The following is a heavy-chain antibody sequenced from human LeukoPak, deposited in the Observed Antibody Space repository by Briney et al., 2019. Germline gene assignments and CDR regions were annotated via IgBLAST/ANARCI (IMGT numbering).Heavy chain of an antibody. CDR2: ISSSSDPI. D-gene: IGHD7-27*01. CDR3: AREVVGMDY. CDR1: GFTFNGYS. V-gene: IGHV3-48*01. Sequence: GGSLRLSCAASGFTFNGYSMNWVRQAPGKGLEWVSYISSSSDPIYYADSVKGRFTISRDNAKNSLYLEMNSLRAEDTAVYYCAREVVGMDYWGQGTLVTVPS. J-gene: IGHJ4*02.